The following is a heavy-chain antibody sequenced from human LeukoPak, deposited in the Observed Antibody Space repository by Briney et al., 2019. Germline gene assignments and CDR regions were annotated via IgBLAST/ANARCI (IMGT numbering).Heavy chain of an antibody. V-gene: IGHV1-3*01. Sequence: GASVKVSCKASGYTFTSYAMHWVRQAPGQRLEWMGWINAGNGNTKYSQKFQGRVTITRDTSASTAYMELSSLRSEDTAVYYCARYRTTYSSGWYGDFGYWGQGTLVTVSS. J-gene: IGHJ4*02. CDR2: INAGNGNT. CDR3: ARYRTTYSSGWYGDFGY. D-gene: IGHD6-19*01. CDR1: GYTFTSYA.